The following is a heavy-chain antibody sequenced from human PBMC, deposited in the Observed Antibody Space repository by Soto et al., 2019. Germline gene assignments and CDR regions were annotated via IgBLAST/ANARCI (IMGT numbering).Heavy chain of an antibody. CDR2: VIPIFDVT. CDR3: AGDRDNSNWPNVDC. Sequence: QVQLVQSGSEVKKPGSSVKVSCKASGGTFSIYTISWVRQAPGQGLEWMGRVIPIFDVTSYAQRFQGRVTITADKSTTTAYMELSSLRSEDTAAYYCAGDRDNSNWPNVDCWGQGTLVTFSS. CDR1: GGTFSIYT. J-gene: IGHJ4*02. V-gene: IGHV1-69*02. D-gene: IGHD6-13*01.